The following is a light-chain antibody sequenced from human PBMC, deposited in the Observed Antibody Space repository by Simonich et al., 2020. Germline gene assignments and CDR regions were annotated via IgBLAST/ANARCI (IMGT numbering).Light chain of an antibody. Sequence: DIVMTQSPDSLAVSLGERATINCKSSQSVLYSSNNKNHLAWYQQKPGQPPKLLIYWTSTRESGVPDRFIGSGSGTDFTLTISSLQAEDVAVYYCQQYYSTPFTFGPGTKVDI. CDR3: QQYYSTPFT. V-gene: IGKV4-1*01. CDR1: QSVLYSSNNKNH. J-gene: IGKJ3*01. CDR2: WTS.